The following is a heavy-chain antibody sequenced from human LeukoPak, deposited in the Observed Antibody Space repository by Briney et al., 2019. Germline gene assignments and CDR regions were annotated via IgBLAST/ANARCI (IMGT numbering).Heavy chain of an antibody. Sequence: GGSLRLSCAASGFTFSDYYMGWVRQAPGKGLEWVSYISSSGSTIYYADSVKGRFTISRDNAKNSLYLQMNSLRAEDTAVYYCARAGVRFLEWLLYMDVWGKGTTVTVSS. J-gene: IGHJ6*03. D-gene: IGHD3-3*01. CDR2: ISSSGSTI. CDR1: GFTFSDYY. CDR3: ARAGVRFLEWLLYMDV. V-gene: IGHV3-11*04.